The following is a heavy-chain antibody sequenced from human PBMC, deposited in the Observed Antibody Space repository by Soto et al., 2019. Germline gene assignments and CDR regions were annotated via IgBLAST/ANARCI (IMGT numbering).Heavy chain of an antibody. CDR2: ILPSDEK. CDR1: GISLSNDKLG. V-gene: IGHV2-26*01. D-gene: IGHD5-12*01. J-gene: IGHJ4*02. CDR3: SHRHPGVDHYYDS. Sequence: SGPTLVNLTETLTLTCTVSGISLSNDKLGVSWVRQSPGKAPQWLAHILPSDEKFYSTSLSNRLTITKDTSKNQVVLTVTQMDPVDTATYYCSHRHPGVDHYYDSWGQGTLVTVSS.